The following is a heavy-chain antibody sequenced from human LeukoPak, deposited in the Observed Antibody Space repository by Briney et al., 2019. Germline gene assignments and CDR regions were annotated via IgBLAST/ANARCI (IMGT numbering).Heavy chain of an antibody. CDR3: VKEQASGAYRTSDQ. V-gene: IGHV3-30*04. J-gene: IGHJ4*02. CDR2: FSYDGINK. CDR1: GFTFSSYA. D-gene: IGHD6-19*01. Sequence: PGRSLRLSCAASGFTFSSYAMHWVRQAPGKGLEWLAVFSYDGINKYYRDSVKGRFTISRDNSKNMLYLQMNSLRPEDTAVYYCVKEQASGAYRTSDQWGQGTLVTVSS.